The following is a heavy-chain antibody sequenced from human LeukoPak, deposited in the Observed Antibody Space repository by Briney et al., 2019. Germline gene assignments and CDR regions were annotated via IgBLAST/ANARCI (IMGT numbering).Heavy chain of an antibody. D-gene: IGHD2-15*01. CDR1: GFTFNSYA. V-gene: IGHV3-23*01. CDR3: AKSPRYCSGGSCYSDY. Sequence: GGSLRLSCAASGFTFNSYAMSWVRQAPGKGLEWVSGISGSGGSRYYADSVKGRFTISRDNSKNTLYLQMNSLRAEDTAVYYCAKSPRYCSGGSCYSDYWGQGTLVTVSS. CDR2: ISGSGGSR. J-gene: IGHJ4*02.